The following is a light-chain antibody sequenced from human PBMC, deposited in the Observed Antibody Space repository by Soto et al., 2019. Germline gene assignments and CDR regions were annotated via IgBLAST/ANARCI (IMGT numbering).Light chain of an antibody. CDR2: KVS. V-gene: IGLV2-14*01. CDR1: SSDVGGYNY. CDR3: SSYTSGSTPCV. Sequence: QSALTQPASVSGSPGQSITISCTGTSSDVGGYNYVSWYQQHPGKAPKLMIYKVSNRPSGVSNRFSGSKSGNTASLTISGLQADDEADYYCSSYTSGSTPCVFGTGTKVTVL. J-gene: IGLJ1*01.